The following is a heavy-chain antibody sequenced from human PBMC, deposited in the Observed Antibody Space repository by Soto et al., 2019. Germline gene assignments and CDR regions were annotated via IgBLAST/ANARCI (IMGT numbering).Heavy chain of an antibody. CDR1: GYNFASYW. CDR3: ARRYCSSASCPRNYYGMDV. D-gene: IGHD2-2*01. J-gene: IGHJ6*02. V-gene: IGHV5-10-1*01. CDR2: IDPIDSYT. Sequence: GESLKISCQGSGYNFASYWISWVRQMPGKGLEWMGRIDPIDSYTNYSPSFQGHVTISADKSISTAYLQWSSLKASDTAMYYCARRYCSSASCPRNYYGMDVWGQRTTVTAP.